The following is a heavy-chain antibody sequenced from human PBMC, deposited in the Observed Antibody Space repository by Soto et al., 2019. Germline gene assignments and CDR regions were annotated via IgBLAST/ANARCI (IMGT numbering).Heavy chain of an antibody. Sequence: QLQLQESGSGLVKPSQTLSLTCAVSGGSISSGGYSWSWIRQPPGKGLEWIGYIYHSGSTYYNPSLKSRVTLSVDRSKTPFSLKLSSVTAADTAVYYCAAGGGLPRYYWGQGTLVTVSS. J-gene: IGHJ4*02. CDR1: GGSISSGGYS. D-gene: IGHD5-12*01. V-gene: IGHV4-30-2*01. CDR3: AAGGGLPRYY. CDR2: IYHSGST.